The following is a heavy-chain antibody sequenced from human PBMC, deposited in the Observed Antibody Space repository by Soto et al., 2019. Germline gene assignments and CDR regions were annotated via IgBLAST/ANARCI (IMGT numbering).Heavy chain of an antibody. CDR2: IYPGDSDT. CDR3: ARAVVVPEGIYGMDV. V-gene: IGHV5-51*03. CDR1: GYIFTSYW. Sequence: EVQLVQAGAEVKKPGESLKISCKGSGYIFTSYWIGWVRQMPGKGLEWMGIIYPGDSDTRYSPSFQGQVTISADKSISTDFLEWSSLKASDTDMYYCARAVVVPEGIYGMDVWGQGTTVSVSS. J-gene: IGHJ6*02. D-gene: IGHD2-2*01.